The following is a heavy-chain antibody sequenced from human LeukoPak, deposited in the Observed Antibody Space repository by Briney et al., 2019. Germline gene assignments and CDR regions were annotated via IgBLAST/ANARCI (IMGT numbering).Heavy chain of an antibody. CDR2: INPHSGDT. CDR3: ARDESGHWFDP. V-gene: IGHV1-2*05. J-gene: IGHJ5*02. Sequence: ASVKVSCKASGYRFTGYYIHWVRQAPGQGLEWMGRINPHSGDTTYAQKFHGRVTLTTDTSISTAYMELGRLRYDDTVVYYCARDESGHWFDPWGQGSLVTVSS. CDR1: GYRFTGYY.